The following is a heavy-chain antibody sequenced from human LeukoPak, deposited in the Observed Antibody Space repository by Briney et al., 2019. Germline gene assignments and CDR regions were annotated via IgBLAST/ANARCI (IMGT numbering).Heavy chain of an antibody. CDR2: INHSGST. Sequence: SETLSLTCTVSGGSTSNYYWSWIRQPPGKGLEWIGEINHSGSTNYNPSLKSRVTISVDTSKNQFSLRLSSVTAADTAVYYCARGPSRYYDFWSGYYSPFDYWGQGTLVTVSS. D-gene: IGHD3-3*01. CDR1: GGSTSNYY. CDR3: ARGPSRYYDFWSGYYSPFDY. V-gene: IGHV4-34*01. J-gene: IGHJ4*02.